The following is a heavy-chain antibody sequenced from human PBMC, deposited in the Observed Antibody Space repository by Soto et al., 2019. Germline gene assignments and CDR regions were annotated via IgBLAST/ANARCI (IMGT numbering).Heavy chain of an antibody. D-gene: IGHD2-15*01. J-gene: IGHJ4*02. V-gene: IGHV1-18*01. CDR2: ISAYNGNT. Sequence: QVQLVQSGAEVKKPGASVKVSCKASGYTFTSYGISWVRQAPGQRLEWMGWISAYNGNTNYAQKLQGRVTMTTDTSTSTAYMDLRSLRSDDTAVYSCARDLDAYAEVAATGGVCDYWGQGTLVTVSS. CDR3: ARDLDAYAEVAATGGVCDY. CDR1: GYTFTSYG.